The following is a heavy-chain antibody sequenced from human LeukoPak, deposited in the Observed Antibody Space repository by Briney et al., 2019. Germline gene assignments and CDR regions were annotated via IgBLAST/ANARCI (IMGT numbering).Heavy chain of an antibody. CDR3: ARCYYDILTGSCVYFDY. V-gene: IGHV3-11*01. CDR1: GFTFSDYC. D-gene: IGHD3-9*01. J-gene: IGHJ4*02. CDR2: ISSSGSTI. Sequence: GGSLRLSCAASGFTFSDYCMSWIRQAPGKGLEWVSYISSSGSTIYYADSVKGRFTTSRDNAKNSLYLQMNSLRAEDTAVYYCARCYYDILTGSCVYFDYWGQGTLVTVPS.